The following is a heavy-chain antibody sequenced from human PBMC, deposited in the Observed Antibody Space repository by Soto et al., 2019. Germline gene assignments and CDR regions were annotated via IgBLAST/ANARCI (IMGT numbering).Heavy chain of an antibody. Sequence: GYLRLTDTATGFTVSSNYMSWVRQAPGKGLEWVSVIYSGGSTYYADSVKGRFTISRDNSKNTLYLQMNSLRAEDTAVYYCARDQLGYCSGGSCYPLGYGMDVWGQGTTVTV. V-gene: IGHV3-53*01. CDR1: GFTVSSNY. D-gene: IGHD2-15*01. J-gene: IGHJ6*02. CDR2: IYSGGST. CDR3: ARDQLGYCSGGSCYPLGYGMDV.